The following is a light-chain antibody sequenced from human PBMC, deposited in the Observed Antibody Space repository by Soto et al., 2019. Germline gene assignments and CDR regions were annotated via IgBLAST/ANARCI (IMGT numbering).Light chain of an antibody. CDR2: AAS. V-gene: IGKV3-15*01. Sequence: EVVMTQSPATLSVSPGERATLSCRASQSVDINLAWFQQKPGQAPRLLIFAASTRATGIPARFSGSGYGTEFTLTISTLQSEDFAVYYCQQYDNWPPWTFGQGTKVEIK. J-gene: IGKJ1*01. CDR1: QSVDIN. CDR3: QQYDNWPPWT.